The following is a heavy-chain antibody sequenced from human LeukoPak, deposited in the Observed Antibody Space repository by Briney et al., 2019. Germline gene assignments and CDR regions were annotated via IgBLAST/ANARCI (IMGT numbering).Heavy chain of an antibody. CDR2: INAAGMSS. D-gene: IGHD4-11*01. V-gene: IGHV3-74*01. CDR3: ARAYSDVGDAFDI. CDR1: GFSFELHW. J-gene: IGHJ3*02. Sequence: GGSLRLSCAASGFSFELHWMHWVRQAPGKGLVWVSRINAAGMSSDYADSAKGRFTISRDNANNMLYLQIHSLGAEDTAVYYCARAYSDVGDAFDIWGQGTMVTVSS.